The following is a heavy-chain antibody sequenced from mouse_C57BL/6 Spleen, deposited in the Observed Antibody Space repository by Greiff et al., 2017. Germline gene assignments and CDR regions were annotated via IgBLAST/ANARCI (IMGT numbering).Heavy chain of an antibody. J-gene: IGHJ4*01. V-gene: IGHV5-17*01. CDR2: ISSGSSTI. Sequence: EVQLVEPGGGLVKPGGSLKLSCAASGFTFSDYGMHWVRQAPEKGLEWVAYISSGSSTIYYANTVKGRFTISRDNAKNTLFLQMTSLRSEDTAMYYCARQGDYAMDYWGQGTSVTVSS. CDR1: GFTFSDYG. CDR3: ARQGDYAMDY.